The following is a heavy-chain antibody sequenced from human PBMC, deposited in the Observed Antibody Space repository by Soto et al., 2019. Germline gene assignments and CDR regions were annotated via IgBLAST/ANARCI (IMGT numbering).Heavy chain of an antibody. J-gene: IGHJ3*02. CDR3: VKDWEYYDYIWGSYRYDAFDI. D-gene: IGHD3-16*02. V-gene: IGHV3-23*01. CDR1: GFTFSSYA. CDR2: ISGSGGST. Sequence: EVQLLESGGGLVQPGGSLRLSCAASGFTFSSYAMSWVRQAPGKGLEWVSAISGSGGSTYYADSVKGRFTISRDNSKNTLYLQMNSLRAEDTAVYYCVKDWEYYDYIWGSYRYDAFDIWGQGTMVTVSS.